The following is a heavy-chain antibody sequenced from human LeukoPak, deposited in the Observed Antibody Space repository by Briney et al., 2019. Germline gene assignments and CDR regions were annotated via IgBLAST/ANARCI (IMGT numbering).Heavy chain of an antibody. Sequence: SVTLTLTCAVSGYSISSGYYWGWIRQPPGKGMEWIGSIYHSGSTYYNPSLKSRVTISVDTSKNQFSLKLSSVTAADTAVYYCARHVRGGSYYAFDIWGQGTMVTVSS. V-gene: IGHV4-38-2*01. CDR1: GYSISSGYY. D-gene: IGHD1-26*01. CDR3: ARHVRGGSYYAFDI. J-gene: IGHJ3*02. CDR2: IYHSGST.